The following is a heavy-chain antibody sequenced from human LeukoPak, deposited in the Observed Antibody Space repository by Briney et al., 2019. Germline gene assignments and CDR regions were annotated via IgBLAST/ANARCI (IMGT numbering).Heavy chain of an antibody. CDR2: IYSGGGT. CDR1: GFTLSSNY. CDR3: ARFEAADEAKWCDP. D-gene: IGHD6-25*01. V-gene: IGHV3-53*01. J-gene: IGHJ5*02. Sequence: GGSLRLSCAASGFTLSSNYMSWVRQAPGKGLECVSVIYSGGGTYYADSVTGRFTISRDNSKNTLYLQMNSLRAEDTAVYYCARFEAADEAKWCDPWGQGTLVTVSS.